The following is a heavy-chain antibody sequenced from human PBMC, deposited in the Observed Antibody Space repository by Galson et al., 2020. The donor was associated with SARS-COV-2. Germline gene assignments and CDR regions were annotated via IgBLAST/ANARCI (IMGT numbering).Heavy chain of an antibody. CDR2: INGDGSAT. Sequence: GESLKISCAASGFTFSTYWMHWVRHAPGKGLVWVARINGDGSATNYADSVKGRFTISRDNANNTLYLQMDSLRAEDTAVYYCSTVLASWGQGTLVTVSA. CDR1: GFTFSTYW. J-gene: IGHJ4*02. V-gene: IGHV3-74*01. CDR3: STVLAS.